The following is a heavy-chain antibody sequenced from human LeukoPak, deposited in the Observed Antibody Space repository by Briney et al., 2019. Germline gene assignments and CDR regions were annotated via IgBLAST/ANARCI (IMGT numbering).Heavy chain of an antibody. J-gene: IGHJ4*02. CDR3: TTGYGTIDF. Sequence: GGSLRLPCVVSGFTFSDAWMSWVRQAPGKGLECLGRIERNTHGGAADYAAPVKGRFSISRDDSTNTLFLQMDSLKTEDTAVYYCTTGYGTIDFWGQGTLVTVSS. D-gene: IGHD4-17*01. CDR1: GFTFSDAW. V-gene: IGHV3-15*04. CDR2: IERNTHGGAA.